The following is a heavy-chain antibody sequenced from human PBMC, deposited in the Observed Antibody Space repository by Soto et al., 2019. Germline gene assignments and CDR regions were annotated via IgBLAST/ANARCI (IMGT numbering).Heavy chain of an antibody. CDR1: GFTFSSYA. CDR2: ISGSGDST. V-gene: IGHV3-23*01. Sequence: EVQLLESGGGFVQPGGSLRLSCAASGFTFSSYAMDWVRQAPGKGLEWVSGISGSGDSTYYADSVKGRFTISRDNSKKTLYLQMKSLRADDTAVYYCAKGGLVRGVINYFDYWGQGTLVTVSS. CDR3: AKGGLVRGVINYFDY. D-gene: IGHD3-10*01. J-gene: IGHJ4*02.